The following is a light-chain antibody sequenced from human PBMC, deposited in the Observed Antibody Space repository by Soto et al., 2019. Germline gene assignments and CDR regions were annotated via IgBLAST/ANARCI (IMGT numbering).Light chain of an antibody. J-gene: IGKJ4*01. V-gene: IGKV1-39*01. CDR2: AAS. CDR3: QQTYRTPLT. Sequence: DIRMTKSPASVSASIGDRVTITCRAGQYIGRYLNWYQQKPGKAPKLLIYAASSLHSGVPSRFSGSGSGTDFTLTISSLQPEDFATYSCQQTYRTPLTFGGGTKVDIK. CDR1: QYIGRY.